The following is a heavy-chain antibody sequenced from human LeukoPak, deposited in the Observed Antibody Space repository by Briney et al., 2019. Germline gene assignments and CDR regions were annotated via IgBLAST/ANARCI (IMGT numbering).Heavy chain of an antibody. J-gene: IGHJ6*03. V-gene: IGHV3-30*04. Sequence: GGSLRLSCAASGFTFSSYAMHWVRQAPGKGLEWVAVISYDGSNKYYADSVKGRFTISRDNSKNTLYLQMNSLRAEDTAVYYCATLPDSAMEDYYYYYMDVWGKGTTVTVSS. CDR2: ISYDGSNK. CDR1: GFTFSSYA. D-gene: IGHD1-14*01. CDR3: ATLPDSAMEDYYYYYMDV.